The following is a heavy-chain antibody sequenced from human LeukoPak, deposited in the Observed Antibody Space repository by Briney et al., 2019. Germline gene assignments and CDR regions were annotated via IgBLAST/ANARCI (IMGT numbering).Heavy chain of an antibody. J-gene: IGHJ4*02. Sequence: ASVKVSCKASGYTFTGYYMHWVRLAPGQGLEWMGWINPTIGGTNVAQKFQGRVTMTKDTSISTAYMELSRLRSDDTAVYYCARAPGSNPIYCFDYWGQGTLVTVSS. V-gene: IGHV1-2*02. CDR2: INPTIGGT. CDR1: GYTFTGYY. CDR3: ARAPGSNPIYCFDY. D-gene: IGHD3-3*01.